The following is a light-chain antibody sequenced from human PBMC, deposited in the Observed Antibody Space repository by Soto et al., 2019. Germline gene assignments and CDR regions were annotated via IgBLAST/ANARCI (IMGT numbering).Light chain of an antibody. CDR1: SRDVGGYNS. J-gene: IGLJ1*01. CDR2: DVS. CDR3: SSYTTGGSYV. Sequence: QSVLTQPASVSGSPGLSIAISCTGTSRDVGGYNSVSWYQQQPGKVPKLMIYDVSNRPSGVSNRFSGSKSGNTASLTISGLQAEVEGDYYCSSYTTGGSYVFGTGTKLTVL. V-gene: IGLV2-14*01.